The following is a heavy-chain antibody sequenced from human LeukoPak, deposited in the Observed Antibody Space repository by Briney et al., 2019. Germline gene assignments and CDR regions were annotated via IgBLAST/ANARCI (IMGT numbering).Heavy chain of an antibody. D-gene: IGHD4-17*01. Sequence: PGGSLRLSCAASGFTFSSYAMHWVRQAPGKGLEWVAVISYDGSNKYYADSVKGRFTISRDNSKNTLYLQMNSLRAEDTAVYYCASPGYKNDYGDYKVGWGQGTLVTVSS. CDR2: ISYDGSNK. J-gene: IGHJ4*02. CDR3: ASPGYKNDYGDYKVG. CDR1: GFTFSSYA. V-gene: IGHV3-30-3*01.